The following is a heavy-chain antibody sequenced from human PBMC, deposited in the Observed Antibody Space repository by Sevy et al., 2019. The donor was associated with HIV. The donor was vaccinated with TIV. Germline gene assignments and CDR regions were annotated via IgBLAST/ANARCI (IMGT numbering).Heavy chain of an antibody. CDR3: ARGGITIFGVVNDWGAFDI. CDR2: IYYSGST. CDR1: GGSISSSSYY. Sequence: SETLSLTCTVSGGSISSSSYYWGWIRQPPGKGLEWIGSIYYSGSTYYNPSLQSRVTISVDTSKNQFSLKLSSVTAADTAVYYCARGGITIFGVVNDWGAFDIWGQGTMVTVSS. J-gene: IGHJ3*02. V-gene: IGHV4-39*01. D-gene: IGHD3-3*01.